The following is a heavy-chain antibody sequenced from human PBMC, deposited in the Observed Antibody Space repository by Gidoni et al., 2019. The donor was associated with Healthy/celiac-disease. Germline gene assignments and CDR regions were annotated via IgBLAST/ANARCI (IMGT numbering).Heavy chain of an antibody. V-gene: IGHV3-30*18. D-gene: IGHD2-8*01. Sequence: QVQLVESGGGVVQPGRSLSLSCAAAGIPFSSYGMHWVRQATGKGLEWVAVISYDGSNKYYADSVKGRFTISRDNSKNTLYLQMNSLRAEDTAVYYCAKGSMGVPASFDYWGQGTLVTVSS. CDR1: GIPFSSYG. CDR2: ISYDGSNK. CDR3: AKGSMGVPASFDY. J-gene: IGHJ4*02.